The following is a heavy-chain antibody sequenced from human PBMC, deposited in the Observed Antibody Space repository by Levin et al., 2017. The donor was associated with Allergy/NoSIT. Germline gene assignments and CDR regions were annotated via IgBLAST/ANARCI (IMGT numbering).Heavy chain of an antibody. D-gene: IGHD5-24*01. CDR1: GGSFSGYY. CDR2: INHSGST. CDR3: VRALRRDGYNFNWFDP. V-gene: IGHV4-34*01. J-gene: IGHJ5*02. Sequence: SETLSLTCAVYGGSFSGYYWSWIRQPPGKGLEWIGEINHSGSTNYNPSLKSRVTISVDTSKNQFSLKLSSVTAADTAVYYCVRALRRDGYNFNWFDPWGQGTLVIVSS.